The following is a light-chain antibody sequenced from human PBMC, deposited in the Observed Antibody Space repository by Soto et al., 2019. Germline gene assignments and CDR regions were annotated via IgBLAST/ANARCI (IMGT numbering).Light chain of an antibody. V-gene: IGKV1-12*01. CDR3: QQAKSFPYT. CDR2: VAS. CDR1: QGIDNW. J-gene: IGKJ2*01. Sequence: DIQMTQSPSSVSASVGDRVTITCRASQGIDNWLAWYQQKPGKAPKLLIYVASNLQSGVPSRFSGSGSGTEFSLTISSLQPEDFATYHCQQAKSFPYTFGQGTKVEIK.